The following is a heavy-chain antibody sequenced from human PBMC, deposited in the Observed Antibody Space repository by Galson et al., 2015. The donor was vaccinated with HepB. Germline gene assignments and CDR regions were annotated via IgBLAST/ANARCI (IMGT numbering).Heavy chain of an antibody. V-gene: IGHV1-58*01. CDR1: GFTFTSSA. CDR2: IVVGSGNT. D-gene: IGHD3-22*01. J-gene: IGHJ4*02. CDR3: AEDSADYDSSGYSDY. Sequence: SVKVSCKASGFTFTSSAVQWVRQARGQRLEWIGWIVVGSGNTNYAQKFQERVTITRDMSTSTAYMELSSLRSEDTAVYYCAEDSADYDSSGYSDYWGQGTLVTVSS.